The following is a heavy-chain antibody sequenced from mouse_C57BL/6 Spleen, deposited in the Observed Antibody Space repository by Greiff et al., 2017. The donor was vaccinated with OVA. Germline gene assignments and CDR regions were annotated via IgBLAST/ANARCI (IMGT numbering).Heavy chain of an antibody. D-gene: IGHD2-4*01. CDR3: ARGELEDYDDFPYAMDY. Sequence: EVKLMESGPGLAKPSQTLSLTCSVTGYSITSDYWNWIRKFPGNKLEYMGYISYSGSTYYNPSLKSRISITRDTSKNQYYLQLNSVTTEDTATYYCARGELEDYDDFPYAMDYWGQGTSVTVSS. J-gene: IGHJ4*01. CDR1: GYSITSDY. V-gene: IGHV3-8*01. CDR2: ISYSGST.